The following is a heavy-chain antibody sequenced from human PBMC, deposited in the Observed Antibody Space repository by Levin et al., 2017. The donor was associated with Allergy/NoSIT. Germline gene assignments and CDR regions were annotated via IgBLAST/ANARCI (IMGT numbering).Heavy chain of an antibody. CDR1: GFTFRNYA. CDR2: ISGHGDIT. D-gene: IGHD3-10*01. Sequence: GGSLRLSCAASGFTFRNYAIHWVRQAPGKGLEFVATISGHGDITYYATSVKGRFTISRDNSENTVYLQMGGLKTEDMGIYYCARNLYRNFGEWGFLDSWGQGTLVTVSS. J-gene: IGHJ4*02. CDR3: ARNLYRNFGEWGFLDS. V-gene: IGHV3-64*01.